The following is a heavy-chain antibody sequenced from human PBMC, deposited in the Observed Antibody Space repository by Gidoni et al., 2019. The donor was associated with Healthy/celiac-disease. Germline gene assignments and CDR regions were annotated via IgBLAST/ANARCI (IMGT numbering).Heavy chain of an antibody. CDR3: AKDRVYSDVFDI. V-gene: IGHV3-23*01. J-gene: IGHJ3*02. CDR2: ISGSAYST. CDR1: GFTFSRYA. Sequence: EVQLLESGGGLVQPGGSLRLSCAASGFTFSRYAMSWVRQAPGKGLEWVSDISGSAYSTDYADSVKGRFTISRDNSKDTLYLQMNSLRAEDTAVYYCAKDRVYSDVFDIWGQGTMVTVSS. D-gene: IGHD3-22*01.